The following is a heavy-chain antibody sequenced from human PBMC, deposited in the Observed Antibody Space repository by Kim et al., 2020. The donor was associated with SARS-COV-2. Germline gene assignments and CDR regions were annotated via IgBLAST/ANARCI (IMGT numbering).Heavy chain of an antibody. CDR1: GFTFSSYW. CDR3: ARVYGDYDSYFDY. Sequence: GGSLRLSCAASGFTFSSYWMSWVRQAPGKGLEWVANIKQDGSEKYYVDSVKGRFTISRDNAKNSLYLQMNSLRAEDTAVYYCARVYGDYDSYFDYWGQGTLGTVSS. D-gene: IGHD4-17*01. J-gene: IGHJ4*02. CDR2: IKQDGSEK. V-gene: IGHV3-7*04.